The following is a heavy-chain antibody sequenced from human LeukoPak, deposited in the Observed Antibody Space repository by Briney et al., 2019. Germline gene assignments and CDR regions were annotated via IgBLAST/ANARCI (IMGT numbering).Heavy chain of an antibody. J-gene: IGHJ3*02. Sequence: SQTLSLTCAVSGGSISSGGYSWSWIRQPPGKGLEWIGYIYHSGSTYCNPSLKSRVTISVDRSKNQFSLKLSSVTAADTAVYYCARAYYGSGSYYYVSVAFDIWGQGTMVTVSS. V-gene: IGHV4-30-2*01. CDR3: ARAYYGSGSYYYVSVAFDI. CDR2: IYHSGST. D-gene: IGHD3-10*01. CDR1: GGSISSGGYS.